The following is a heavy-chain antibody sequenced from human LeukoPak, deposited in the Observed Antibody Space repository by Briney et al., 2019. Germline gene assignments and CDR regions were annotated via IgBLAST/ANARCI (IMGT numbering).Heavy chain of an antibody. J-gene: IGHJ4*02. Sequence: GESLKISCKGSGYSFTSYWIGWVRQMPEKGLEWMGIIYPGDSDTRYSPSFQGQVTISADKSISTAYLQWSSLKASDTAMYYCARQLSDSSGWYPGHYWGQGTLVTVSS. CDR2: IYPGDSDT. V-gene: IGHV5-51*01. D-gene: IGHD6-19*01. CDR3: ARQLSDSSGWYPGHY. CDR1: GYSFTSYW.